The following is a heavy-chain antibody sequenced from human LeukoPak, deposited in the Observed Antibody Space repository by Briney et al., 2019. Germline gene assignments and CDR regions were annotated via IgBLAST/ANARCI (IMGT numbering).Heavy chain of an antibody. V-gene: IGHV1-69*04. D-gene: IGHD3-22*01. CDR3: ARDYSSGHYSSPFDI. Sequence: SVKVSCKASGGTFSSYAVSWVRQAPGQGLEWMGRIIPILGIANYAQKFQGRVTITADKSTSTAYMELSSLRSEDTAVYYCARDYSSGHYSSPFDIWGQGTMVTVSS. J-gene: IGHJ3*02. CDR1: GGTFSSYA. CDR2: IIPILGIA.